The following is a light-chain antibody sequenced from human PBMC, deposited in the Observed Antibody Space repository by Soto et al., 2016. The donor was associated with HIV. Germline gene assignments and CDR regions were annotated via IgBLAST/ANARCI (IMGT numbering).Light chain of an antibody. CDR2: AAS. J-gene: IGKJ2*01. CDR3: LQDYSYPYT. Sequence: DIQMTQSPSFLSASVGDRVTITCRASQGISSCLAWYQQKPGKAPKLLIYAASTLQSGVPSRFSGSGSGAEFTLTIYSLQPEDSAFYFCLQDYSYPYTFGQGTKLEIK. CDR1: QGISSC. V-gene: IGKV1-9*01.